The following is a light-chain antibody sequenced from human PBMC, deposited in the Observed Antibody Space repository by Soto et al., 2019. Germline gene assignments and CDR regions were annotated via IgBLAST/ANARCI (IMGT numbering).Light chain of an antibody. CDR3: CSHAGGSSWV. V-gene: IGLV2-11*01. J-gene: IGLJ3*02. Sequence: QSALTQPRSVSGSPGQSVTISCTGTSGDVGAYDRVSWYQHHPTKATKLIIYDVTNRPSGVPYRCSGSKSGSTASLTISGLQAEDEADYYCCSHAGGSSWVFGGGTKLTVL. CDR2: DVT. CDR1: SGDVGAYDR.